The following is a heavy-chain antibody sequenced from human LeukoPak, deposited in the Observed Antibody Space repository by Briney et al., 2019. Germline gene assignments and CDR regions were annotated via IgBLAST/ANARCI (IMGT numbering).Heavy chain of an antibody. CDR2: IWYDGSNK. Sequence: PGGSLRLSCAASGFIFRNYGMHWVRQAPGKGLEWVALIWYDGSNKFYADSVKGRFTISRDNSKNTLYLQMNSLRAEDTAVYYCAKKEGGFDYWGQGALVTVSS. CDR1: GFIFRNYG. D-gene: IGHD1-26*01. J-gene: IGHJ4*02. V-gene: IGHV3-33*06. CDR3: AKKEGGFDY.